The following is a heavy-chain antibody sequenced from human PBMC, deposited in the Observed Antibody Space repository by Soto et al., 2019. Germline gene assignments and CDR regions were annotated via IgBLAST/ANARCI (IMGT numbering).Heavy chain of an antibody. CDR1: GGTFSSYA. Sequence: GAPVKVSCKASGGTFSSYAISWVRQAPGQGLEWMGGIIPIFGTANSAQKFQGRVTITADESTSTAYMELSSLRSEDTAVYYCARAEQLVLWFDPWGQATLVTVSS. V-gene: IGHV1-69*13. D-gene: IGHD6-6*01. CDR2: IIPIFGTA. J-gene: IGHJ5*02. CDR3: ARAEQLVLWFDP.